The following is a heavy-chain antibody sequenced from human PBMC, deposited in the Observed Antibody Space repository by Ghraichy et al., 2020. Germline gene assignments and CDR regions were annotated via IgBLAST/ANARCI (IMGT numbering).Heavy chain of an antibody. V-gene: IGHV1-2*02. J-gene: IGHJ4*02. CDR2: INPNSGGT. CDR1: GYTFTGYY. CDR3: ARSSPYDYVWGSYRYSYFDY. D-gene: IGHD3-16*02. Sequence: ASVKVSCKASGYTFTGYYMHWVRQAPGQGLEWMGWINPNSGGTNYAQNFQGRVTMTRDTSISTAYMELSRLRSDDTAVYYCARSSPYDYVWGSYRYSYFDYWGQGTLVTVSS.